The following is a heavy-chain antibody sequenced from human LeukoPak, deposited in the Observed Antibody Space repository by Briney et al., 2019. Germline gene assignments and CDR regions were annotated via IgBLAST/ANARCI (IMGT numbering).Heavy chain of an antibody. CDR2: INPSGGST. J-gene: IGHJ6*02. Sequence: ASVKVSCKASGGTFSSYAISWVRQAPGQGLEWMGIINPSGGSTSYAQKFQGRVTMTRDTSTSTVYMELSSLRSEDTAVYYCAREVLAYCGGDCYHYYYYGMDVWGQGTTVTVSS. D-gene: IGHD2-21*02. V-gene: IGHV1-46*01. CDR1: GGTFSSYA. CDR3: AREVLAYCGGDCYHYYYYGMDV.